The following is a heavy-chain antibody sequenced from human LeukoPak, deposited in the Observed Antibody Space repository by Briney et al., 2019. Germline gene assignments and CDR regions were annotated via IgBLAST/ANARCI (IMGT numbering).Heavy chain of an antibody. CDR3: ARSSNNWNYDLRFDP. Sequence: VASVKVSCKASGYTFTDYYIHWVRQAPGQGLEWMGWINPNSGGTNYAQKFQGRVTMTRDTSISTAYMELSRLRSDDTAVYYCARSSNNWNYDLRFDPWGQGTLVTVSS. J-gene: IGHJ5*02. D-gene: IGHD1-7*01. CDR1: GYTFTDYY. V-gene: IGHV1-2*02. CDR2: INPNSGGT.